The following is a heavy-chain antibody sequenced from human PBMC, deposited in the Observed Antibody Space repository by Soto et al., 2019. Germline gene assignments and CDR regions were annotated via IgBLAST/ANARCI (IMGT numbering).Heavy chain of an antibody. Sequence: QVQLQESGPGLVKPSQTLSLTCTVSGGSISSGGYYWSWIRQHPGKGLEWIGYIYYSGSTYYNPSLKGRVTISVDTSKTQFYLKLSSVTAADTAVYDCATYDSSGYYHDYWGQGTLVTVSS. D-gene: IGHD3-22*01. J-gene: IGHJ4*02. CDR1: GGSISSGGYY. CDR2: IYYSGST. CDR3: ATYDSSGYYHDY. V-gene: IGHV4-31*03.